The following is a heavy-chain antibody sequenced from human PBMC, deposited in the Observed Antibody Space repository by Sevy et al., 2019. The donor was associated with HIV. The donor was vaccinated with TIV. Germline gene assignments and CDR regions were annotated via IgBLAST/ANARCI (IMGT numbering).Heavy chain of an antibody. J-gene: IGHJ6*02. V-gene: IGHV1-8*01. D-gene: IGHD2-2*01. CDR1: GYTFTSYD. CDR3: ARFLSTSYYYYDAMDV. CDR2: MSPNSGNT. Sequence: ASVKVSCRASGYTFTSYDINWVRQATGQGLEWMGWMSPNSGNTGYAQKFQGRVTMTRNTSISTAYMELSSLRSEDTAVYYCARFLSTSYYYYDAMDVWGQGTTVTVSS.